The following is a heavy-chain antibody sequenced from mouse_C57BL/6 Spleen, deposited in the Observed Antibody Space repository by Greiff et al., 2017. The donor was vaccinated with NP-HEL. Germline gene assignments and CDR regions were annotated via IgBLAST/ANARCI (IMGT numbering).Heavy chain of an antibody. CDR3: ASDGYYPYYAMDY. Sequence: EVQLQESGPGMVKPSQSLSLTCTVTGYSITSGYDWHWIRHFPGNKLEWMGYISYSGSTNYNPSLKSRISITHDTSKNHFFLKLNSVTTEDTATYYCASDGYYPYYAMDYWGQGTSVTVSS. CDR2: ISYSGST. J-gene: IGHJ4*01. V-gene: IGHV3-1*01. D-gene: IGHD2-3*01. CDR1: GYSITSGYD.